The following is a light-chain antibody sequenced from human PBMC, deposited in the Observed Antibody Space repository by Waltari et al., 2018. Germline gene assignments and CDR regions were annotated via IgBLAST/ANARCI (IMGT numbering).Light chain of an antibody. V-gene: IGKV4-1*01. Sequence: DIVMTQSPDSLAVSLGERATINCKSSQSVLNSYNNKKYLAWAQQKPGQPPKLVIYWAYTRESGGPDRFSGSGSGTDFTLTVSSLQAEDVAVYYCQQYYSTPLAFGGGTKVEI. J-gene: IGKJ4*01. CDR1: QSVLNSYNNKKY. CDR3: QQYYSTPLA. CDR2: WAY.